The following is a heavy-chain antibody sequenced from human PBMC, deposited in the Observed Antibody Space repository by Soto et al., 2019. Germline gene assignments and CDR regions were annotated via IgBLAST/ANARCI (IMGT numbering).Heavy chain of an antibody. D-gene: IGHD2-15*01. CDR2: INPNSGGT. V-gene: IGHV1-2*04. CDR3: ARDLGGNDYYYGMDV. CDR1: GYAFTGYY. Sequence: ASVKVSCKASGYAFTGYYMHWVRQAPGQGLGWMGWINPNSGGTNYAQKFQGWVTMTRDTSISTAYMELSRLRSDDTAVYYCARDLGGNDYYYGMDVWGQGTTVTVSS. J-gene: IGHJ6*02.